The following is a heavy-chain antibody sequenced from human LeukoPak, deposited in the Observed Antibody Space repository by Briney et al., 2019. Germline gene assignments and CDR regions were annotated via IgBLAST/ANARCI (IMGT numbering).Heavy chain of an antibody. CDR1: GFSFSSFG. D-gene: IGHD4-17*01. J-gene: IGHJ6*02. Sequence: GGSLRLSCAASGFSFSSFGMHWVRQAPGKGLEWVAVIAYDGSNQFYADSVKGRFTISRDNAKNSLYLQMNSLRAEDTAVYYCARDVEALVGSTVVTPYYYYGMDVWGQGTTVTVSS. CDR3: ARDVEALVGSTVVTPYYYYGMDV. CDR2: IAYDGSNQ. V-gene: IGHV3-30*03.